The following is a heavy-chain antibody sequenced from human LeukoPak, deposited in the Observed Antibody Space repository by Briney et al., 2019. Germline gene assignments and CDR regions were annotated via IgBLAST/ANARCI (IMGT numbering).Heavy chain of an antibody. CDR3: AMSVEMPPIPSFDY. D-gene: IGHD5-24*01. Sequence: SVKVSCKASGGTFNNYAISWVRQAPGQGLEWAGGIIPVFGTTKYEQKFQGRVVITRDASATTSYLELNSLRSEDTAVYYCAMSVEMPPIPSFDYWGQGTLVTVSS. CDR2: IIPVFGTT. V-gene: IGHV1-69*13. CDR1: GGTFNNYA. J-gene: IGHJ4*02.